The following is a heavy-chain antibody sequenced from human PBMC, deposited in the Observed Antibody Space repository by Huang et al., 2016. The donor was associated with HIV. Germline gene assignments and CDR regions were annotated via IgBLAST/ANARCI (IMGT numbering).Heavy chain of an antibody. D-gene: IGHD2-15*01. Sequence: QVRLVESGGGVVQPGGSLRLSCVASGFPFISFGMYWVRQAPGKGVEWVAFIRHDGTNVYYSDAVKGRFSISRDKSKNTLFLQLSIVRADDTAIYYCAKDAKQFCSGGSCYSSNIDYWGQGTLVTVSS. J-gene: IGHJ4*02. V-gene: IGHV3-30*02. CDR3: AKDAKQFCSGGSCYSSNIDY. CDR1: GFPFISFG. CDR2: IRHDGTNV.